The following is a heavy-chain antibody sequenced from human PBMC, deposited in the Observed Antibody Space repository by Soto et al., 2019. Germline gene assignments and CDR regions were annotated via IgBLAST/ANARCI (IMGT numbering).Heavy chain of an antibody. CDR3: SLGSWSAETFDI. D-gene: IGHD6-13*01. CDR2: ILPMLDIT. CDR1: GGTFSTYT. J-gene: IGHJ3*02. Sequence: QVQLVQSGAEVKKPGSSVKVSCKASGGTFSTYTIIWVRQAPGQGLEWMGRILPMLDITNSAQRYQGRVTITADKSTSTAYLELSSLRSEDTAVYSGSLGSWSAETFDIWGRGTMVTVSS. V-gene: IGHV1-69*02.